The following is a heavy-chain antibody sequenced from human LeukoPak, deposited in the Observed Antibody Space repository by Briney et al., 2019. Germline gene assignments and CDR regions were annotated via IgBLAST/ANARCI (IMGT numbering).Heavy chain of an antibody. CDR2: INHSGST. J-gene: IGHJ2*01. CDR1: GGSFSGYY. CDR3: ARGPFIAVAKRLWYFDL. V-gene: IGHV4-34*01. D-gene: IGHD6-19*01. Sequence: PSETLSLTCAVYGGSFSGYYWSWIRQPPGKGLEWIGEINHSGSTNYNPSLKSRATISVDTSKNQFSLKLSSVTAADTAVYYCARGPFIAVAKRLWYFDLWGRGTLVTVSP.